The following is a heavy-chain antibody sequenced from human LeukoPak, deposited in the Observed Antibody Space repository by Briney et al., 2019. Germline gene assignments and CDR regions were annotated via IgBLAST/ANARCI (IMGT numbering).Heavy chain of an antibody. CDR1: GYSMNSGYY. D-gene: IGHD6-19*01. CDR2: MYRSGTT. Sequence: PSETLSLTCAVSGYSMNSGYYWGWIRPTPGKGLEWIGSMYRSGTTFYNPSLKSRVTISIDTSKNHLSLRLGSVTAADTAVYYCARLDNSAWDFDYWGQGTLVTVSS. V-gene: IGHV4-38-2*01. CDR3: ARLDNSAWDFDY. J-gene: IGHJ4*02.